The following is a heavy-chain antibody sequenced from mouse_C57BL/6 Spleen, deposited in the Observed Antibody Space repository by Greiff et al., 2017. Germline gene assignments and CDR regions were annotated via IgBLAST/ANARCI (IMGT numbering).Heavy chain of an antibody. CDR3: ARSGVFDY. Sequence: VQLKESGPELVKPGASVKISCKASGYAFSSSWMNWVKQRPGKGLEWIGRIYPGDGDTNYNGKFKGKATLTADKSSSTAYMQLSSLTSEDSAVYFCARSGVFDYWGQGTTLTVSS. CDR2: IYPGDGDT. V-gene: IGHV1-82*01. CDR1: GYAFSSSW. J-gene: IGHJ2*01.